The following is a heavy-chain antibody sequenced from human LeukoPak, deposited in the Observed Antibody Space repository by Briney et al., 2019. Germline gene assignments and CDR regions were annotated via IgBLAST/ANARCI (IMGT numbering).Heavy chain of an antibody. CDR1: GFTVSSNY. Sequence: GGSLRLSCAASGFTVSSNYMSWVRQAPGKGLEWVSVIYSGGSTYYADSVKGRFTISRDNSKNTLYLQMNSLRAEDTAVYYCARDGGGNLRIFDYWGQGTLVTVSS. CDR3: ARDGGGNLRIFDY. D-gene: IGHD4-23*01. CDR2: IYSGGST. J-gene: IGHJ4*02. V-gene: IGHV3-66*01.